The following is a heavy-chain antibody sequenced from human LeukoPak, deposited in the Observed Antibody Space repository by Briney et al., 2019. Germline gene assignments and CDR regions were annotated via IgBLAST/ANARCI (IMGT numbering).Heavy chain of an antibody. CDR1: GGTFSSYA. Sequence: ASVKVSCKASGGTFSSYAISWVRQAPGQGLEWMGGFIPIFGTANYAQKFQGRVTITADESTSTAYMELSSLRSEDTAVYYCATGVTDYYYYGMDVWGQGTTVTVSS. J-gene: IGHJ6*02. V-gene: IGHV1-69*13. CDR2: FIPIFGTA. CDR3: ATGVTDYYYYGMDV. D-gene: IGHD2-21*02.